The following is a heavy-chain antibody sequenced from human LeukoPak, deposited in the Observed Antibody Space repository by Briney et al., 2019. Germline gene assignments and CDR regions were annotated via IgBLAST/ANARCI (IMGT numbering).Heavy chain of an antibody. D-gene: IGHD6-13*01. CDR1: GSTFSRYW. J-gene: IGHJ1*01. Sequence: GGSLRLSCAASGSTFSRYWMHWVRQAPGKGLVWVSLVKSDGITTIYADSVKGRFTISRDNSKNTLYLQMNSLRAEDTAVYYCARDIAAAGIEYFQHWGQGTLVTVSS. V-gene: IGHV3-74*01. CDR3: ARDIAAAGIEYFQH. CDR2: VKSDGITT.